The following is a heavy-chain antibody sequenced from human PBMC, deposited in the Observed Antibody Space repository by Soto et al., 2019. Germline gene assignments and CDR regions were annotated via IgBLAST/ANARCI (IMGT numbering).Heavy chain of an antibody. J-gene: IGHJ5*02. Sequence: EVQLVESGGGLVKPGGSLRLSCAASGFTFSSYSMNWVRQAPGKGLEWVSSISSSSSYIYYADSVKGRFTISRDNAKNSLSLQMNSRRAEDTAVYYCAGNQGVTANWFDPWGQGTLGPVSS. CDR1: GFTFSSYS. CDR2: ISSSSSYI. D-gene: IGHD1-1*01. V-gene: IGHV3-21*03. CDR3: AGNQGVTANWFDP.